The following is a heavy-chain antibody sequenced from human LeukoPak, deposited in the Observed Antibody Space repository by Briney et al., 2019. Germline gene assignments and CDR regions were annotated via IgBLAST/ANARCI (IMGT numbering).Heavy chain of an antibody. Sequence: GGSLRLSCAASGFTFSSYAMTWVRQAPGKGLEWVSSLSTSSTTIYYVDSVKGRFTISRDNAKNSLYLQMNSLRAEDTAVYYCAKDLDILTGLYYYYAMDVWGQGTTVTVSS. CDR1: GFTFSSYA. V-gene: IGHV3-48*04. CDR3: AKDLDILTGLYYYYAMDV. D-gene: IGHD3-9*01. J-gene: IGHJ6*02. CDR2: LSTSSTTI.